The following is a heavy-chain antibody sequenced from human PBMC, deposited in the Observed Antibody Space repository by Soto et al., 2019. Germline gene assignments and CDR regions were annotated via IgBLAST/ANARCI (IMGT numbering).Heavy chain of an antibody. Sequence: ASVKVSCKVSGYTLTELSMHWVRQAPGKGLEWMGGFDPEDGETIYAQKFQGRVTMTEDTSTDTAYMELSSLRSEDTAVYYCARVLALDGLTDYFDYWGQGTLVTVSP. CDR1: GYTLTELS. J-gene: IGHJ4*02. D-gene: IGHD1-1*01. CDR3: ARVLALDGLTDYFDY. CDR2: FDPEDGET. V-gene: IGHV1-24*01.